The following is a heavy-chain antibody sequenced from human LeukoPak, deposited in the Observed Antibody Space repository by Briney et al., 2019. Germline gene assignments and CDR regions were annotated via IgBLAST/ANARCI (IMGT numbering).Heavy chain of an antibody. CDR2: ISSSGSTI. CDR3: ASPGYSSSWPFDY. D-gene: IGHD6-13*01. J-gene: IGHJ4*02. V-gene: IGHV3-48*03. CDR1: GFTFSSYE. Sequence: GGSLRLSCAASGFTFSSYEMNWVRQAPGKGLEWVSYISSSGSTIYYADSVKGRFTISRDNAKNSLYLQMNSLRAEDTAVYYCASPGYSSSWPFDYWGQGTLVTVSS.